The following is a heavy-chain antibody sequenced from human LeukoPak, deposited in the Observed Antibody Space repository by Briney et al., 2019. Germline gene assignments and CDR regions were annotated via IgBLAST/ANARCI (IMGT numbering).Heavy chain of an antibody. Sequence: GGSLRLSCAASAFTFSSYSMNWVRQAPGKGLEWVSSISSSGSYIYYADSVKGRFTISRDNAKNSLYLQMNSLRAEDTAVYYCAELGITMIGGVWGKGTTVTISS. V-gene: IGHV3-21*01. CDR2: ISSSGSYI. J-gene: IGHJ6*04. CDR1: AFTFSSYS. D-gene: IGHD3-10*02. CDR3: AELGITMIGGV.